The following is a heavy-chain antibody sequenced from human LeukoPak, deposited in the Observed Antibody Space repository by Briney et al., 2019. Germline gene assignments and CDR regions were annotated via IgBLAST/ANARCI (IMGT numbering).Heavy chain of an antibody. CDR2: IKSKSDGETT. J-gene: IGHJ3*01. D-gene: IGHD3-10*01. Sequence: GGSLRLSCAASGSTFTNAWMNWVRQAPGKGLEWAGRIKSKSDGETTDYAAPVKGRFTISRDDPKITLYLQMNSLKTEDTAVYYCAHGLWHYDAFDVWGQGTMVTVSS. CDR1: GSTFTNAW. CDR3: AHGLWHYDAFDV. V-gene: IGHV3-15*01.